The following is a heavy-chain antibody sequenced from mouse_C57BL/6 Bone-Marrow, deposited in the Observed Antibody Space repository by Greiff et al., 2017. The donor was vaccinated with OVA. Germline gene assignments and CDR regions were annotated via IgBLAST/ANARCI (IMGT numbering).Heavy chain of an antibody. D-gene: IGHD1-1*01. J-gene: IGHJ1*03. V-gene: IGHV14-1*01. CDR1: GFNIKDYY. CDR3: TTLILRVVYWYFDV. CDR2: IDPEDGDP. Sequence: VQLQQSGAELVRPGASVKLSCTASGFNIKDYYMHWVKQRPEQGLEWIGRIDPEDGDPEYAPKFQGKATMTADTSSNTAYLQLSSLTSEDTAVYYCTTLILRVVYWYFDVWGTGTTVTVSS.